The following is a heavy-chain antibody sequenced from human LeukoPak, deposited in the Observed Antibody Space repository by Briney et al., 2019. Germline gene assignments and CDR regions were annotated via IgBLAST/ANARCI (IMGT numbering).Heavy chain of an antibody. CDR2: IYYGGST. D-gene: IGHD6-13*01. J-gene: IGHJ6*03. V-gene: IGHV4-39*01. Sequence: SETLSLTCTVSGGSISSSSYYWGWIRQPPGKGLEWIGSIYYGGSTYYNPSLKSRVTISVDTSKNQFSLKLSSVTAADTAVYYCARGKDGSSWPNYYYHYMDVWGKGTTVTVSS. CDR3: ARGKDGSSWPNYYYHYMDV. CDR1: GGSISSSSYY.